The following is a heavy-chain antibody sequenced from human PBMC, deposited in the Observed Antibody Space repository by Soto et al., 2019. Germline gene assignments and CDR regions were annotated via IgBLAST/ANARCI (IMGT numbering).Heavy chain of an antibody. CDR2: IYYGGST. D-gene: IGHD2-2*01. V-gene: IGHV4-31*03. J-gene: IGHJ4*02. CDR3: ARGRDCSTSSCSLDLRLGYYFDK. Sequence: SETLSLTCTVSGGCVDSAGFYWSWIRQHPGKGLEWIGYIYYGGSTYYNPSLMSRVTISVDTSKNQFSLKLSSVTAADTAVYYCARGRDCSTSSCSLDLRLGYYFDKWGQGTLDTVSS. CDR1: GGCVDSAGFY.